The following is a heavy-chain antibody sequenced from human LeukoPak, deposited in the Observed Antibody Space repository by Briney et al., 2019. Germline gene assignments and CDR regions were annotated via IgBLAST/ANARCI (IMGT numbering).Heavy chain of an antibody. CDR2: ISVYNGNT. J-gene: IGHJ4*02. CDR1: GYTFTSYG. D-gene: IGHD3-22*01. Sequence: GASVKVSFKASGYTFTSYGISWVRQAPGQGLEWMGWISVYNGNTNYAQKAQGRVTMTADSSTSTAYMELMSLRSDDTAVYYCARDSDYDGSGGLLDYWGQGTLVTVSS. CDR3: ARDSDYDGSGGLLDY. V-gene: IGHV1-18*01.